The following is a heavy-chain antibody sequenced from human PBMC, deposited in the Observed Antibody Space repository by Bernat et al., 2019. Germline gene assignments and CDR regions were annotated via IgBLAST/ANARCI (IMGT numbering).Heavy chain of an antibody. J-gene: IGHJ6*02. V-gene: IGHV3-30*18. CDR3: AKDQLTGLLFNYYYYGMDV. Sequence: QVQLVESGGGVVQPGRSLRLSCAASGFTFSSYGMHWVRQAPGKGLEWVAVISYDGSNKYYADSVKGRFTISRDNSKNTLYLQMNSLRAEDTAVYYCAKDQLTGLLFNYYYYGMDVWGQGTTVTVSS. D-gene: IGHD7-27*01. CDR2: ISYDGSNK. CDR1: GFTFSSYG.